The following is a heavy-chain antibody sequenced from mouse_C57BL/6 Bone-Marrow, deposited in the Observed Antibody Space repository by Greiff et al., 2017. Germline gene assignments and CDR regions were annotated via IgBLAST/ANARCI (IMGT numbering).Heavy chain of an antibody. Sequence: QVHVKQPGAELVKPGASVKMSCKASGYTFTSYWITWVKQRPGQGLEWIGDIYPGSGSTNYNEKFKSKATLTVDTSSSTAYMQLSSLTSEDSAVYYCARGSPRAMDYWGQGTSGTVSS. V-gene: IGHV1-55*01. CDR1: GYTFTSYW. D-gene: IGHD6-1*01. CDR2: IYPGSGST. CDR3: ARGSPRAMDY. J-gene: IGHJ4*01.